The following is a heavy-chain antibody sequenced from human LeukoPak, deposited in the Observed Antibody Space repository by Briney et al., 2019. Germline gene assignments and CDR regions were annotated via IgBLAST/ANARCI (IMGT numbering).Heavy chain of an antibody. J-gene: IGHJ4*02. CDR2: IIPILGIA. CDR1: GGTFSSYA. CDR3: ARADSSGSGKSFDY. D-gene: IGHD3-22*01. V-gene: IGHV1-69*04. Sequence: SVKVSCKASGGTFSSYAISWVRQAPGQGLEWMGRIIPILGIANYAQKFQGRVTITADKSTSTAYMELSSLRSEDTAVYYCARADSSGSGKSFDYWGQGTLVTVSS.